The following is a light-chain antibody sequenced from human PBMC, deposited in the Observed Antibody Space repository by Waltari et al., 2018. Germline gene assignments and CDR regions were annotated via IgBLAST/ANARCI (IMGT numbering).Light chain of an antibody. CDR3: QQYYNTPRT. J-gene: IGKJ1*01. CDR1: QSLLYSDNNKNN. V-gene: IGKV4-1*01. Sequence: DIVMTQSPDSLAVSLGERATINCKSSQSLLYSDNNKNNLAWYQQKPGQPPKLLIYWASTRESGVPDRFSGSGSGIHFTLTISSLQAEDVAVYYCQQYYNTPRTFGQGTKVEIK. CDR2: WAS.